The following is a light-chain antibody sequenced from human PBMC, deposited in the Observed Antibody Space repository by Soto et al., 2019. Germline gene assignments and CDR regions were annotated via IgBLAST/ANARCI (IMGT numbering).Light chain of an antibody. CDR1: QSVVN. CDR3: QQYSSWLRS. CDR2: HVS. J-gene: IGKJ4*01. Sequence: EVVLTQSPATLSLSPGERATLSCRASQSVVNLAWYQHKRGQAPRLLIYHVSTRATGIPSRFSGSGSETDFTLTISSLEPADFAVYYCQQYSSWLRSFGGGTKVEIK. V-gene: IGKV3-11*01.